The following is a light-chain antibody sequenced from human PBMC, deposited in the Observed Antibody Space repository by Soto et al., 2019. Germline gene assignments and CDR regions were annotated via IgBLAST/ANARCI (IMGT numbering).Light chain of an antibody. CDR3: SSYTSSRAYV. CDR2: EVS. J-gene: IGLJ1*01. V-gene: IGLV2-14*01. CDR1: SSDVGGYNY. Sequence: QSVLTQPASVSGSPGQSITISCTGTSSDVGGYNYVSWYQQQPGKAPKLMIHEVSNRPSGVSSRFSGSKSGNTASLTISGLQAEEEADYYCSSYTSSRAYVFGIGTKLTVL.